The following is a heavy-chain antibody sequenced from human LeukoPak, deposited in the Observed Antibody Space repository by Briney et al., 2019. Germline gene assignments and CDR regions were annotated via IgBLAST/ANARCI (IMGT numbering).Heavy chain of an antibody. D-gene: IGHD6-13*01. CDR2: INHSGST. CDR3: ARARGRFSSSWSYYYYGMDV. J-gene: IGHJ6*02. CDR1: GGSFSGYY. Sequence: PSETLSLTCAVYGGSFSGYYWSWIRQPPGKGLEWIGEINHSGSTNYNPSLKSRVTISVDTSKNQFSLKLSSVTAADTAVYYCARARGRFSSSWSYYYYGMDVWGQGTTVTVSS. V-gene: IGHV4-34*01.